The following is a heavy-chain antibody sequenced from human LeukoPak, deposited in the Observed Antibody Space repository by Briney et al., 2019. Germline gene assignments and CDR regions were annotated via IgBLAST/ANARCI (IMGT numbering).Heavy chain of an antibody. V-gene: IGHV3-7*01. Sequence: GGSLRLSCAASGFTFSSYWMSWVRQAPGKGLEWVANINQDGSQKYYVDSVKGRFTISRDNAKNSLYLQMNSLRAEDTAVYYCARDRDYPVPFDYWGQGTLVTVSS. J-gene: IGHJ4*02. CDR2: INQDGSQK. D-gene: IGHD4-17*01. CDR3: ARDRDYPVPFDY. CDR1: GFTFSSYW.